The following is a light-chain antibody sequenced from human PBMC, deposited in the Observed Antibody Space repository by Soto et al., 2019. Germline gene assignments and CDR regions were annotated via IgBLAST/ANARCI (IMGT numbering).Light chain of an antibody. CDR3: QPYNNWPYT. CDR2: GAS. V-gene: IGKV3-15*01. CDR1: QSVSSN. J-gene: IGKJ2*01. Sequence: EIVMTQSPATLAVSPGERAALSCRASQSVSSNFAWYQQKPVQAPRLLIYGASSRCTGTPDRFSGSGSGTEFTLTISRLQSEDFAVYFCQPYNNWPYTFGLGTKLE.